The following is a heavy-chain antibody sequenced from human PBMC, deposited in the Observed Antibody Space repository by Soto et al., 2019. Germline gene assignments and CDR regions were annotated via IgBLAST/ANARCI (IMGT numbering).Heavy chain of an antibody. J-gene: IGHJ5*02. Sequence: SETLSLTCTVSGASISGFYWSWIRKSAGKGLEWIGRIYATGTTDYNPSLKSRVMMSVDTSKKQFSLKLRSVTAADTAAYYCVRDGTKTLRDWFDPWGQGISVTVSS. CDR3: VRDGTKTLRDWFDP. CDR1: GASISGFY. CDR2: IYATGTT. V-gene: IGHV4-4*07. D-gene: IGHD1-1*01.